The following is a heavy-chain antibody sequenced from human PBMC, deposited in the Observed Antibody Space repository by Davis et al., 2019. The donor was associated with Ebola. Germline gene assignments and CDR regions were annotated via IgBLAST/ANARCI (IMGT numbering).Heavy chain of an antibody. CDR1: GFTFSSYA. CDR2: ASSGGSTT. CDR3: AKGGGYCTGGVCYTLDY. J-gene: IGHJ4*02. Sequence: GGSLRLSCAASGFTFSSYAMTWVRQAPGRGLEWVSTASSGGSTTYYADSVKGRFTISRDNSKNTLYLQMNSLRAEDTAVYYCAKGGGYCTGGVCYTLDYWGQGTLVTVSS. V-gene: IGHV3-23*01. D-gene: IGHD2-8*02.